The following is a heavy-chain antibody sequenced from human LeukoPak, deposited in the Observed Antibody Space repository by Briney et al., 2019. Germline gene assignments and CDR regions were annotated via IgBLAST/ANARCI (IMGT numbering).Heavy chain of an antibody. CDR3: ARSDYDILTGYSNDAFDI. V-gene: IGHV1-2*02. Sequence: GASVKVSCKASGYTFTGYYMHWVRQAPGQGLEWMGWINPNSGGTNYAQKFQGGVTMTRDTSISTAYMELSRLRSDDTAVYYCARSDYDILTGYSNDAFDIWGQGTMVTVSS. CDR2: INPNSGGT. D-gene: IGHD3-9*01. J-gene: IGHJ3*02. CDR1: GYTFTGYY.